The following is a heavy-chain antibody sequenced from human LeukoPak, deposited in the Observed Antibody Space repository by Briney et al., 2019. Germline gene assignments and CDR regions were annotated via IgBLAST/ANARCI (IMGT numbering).Heavy chain of an antibody. CDR2: IKSKTDGETT. CDR1: GFTFTNAW. J-gene: IGHJ4*02. V-gene: IGHV3-15*01. CDR3: TTDLGTYYHGSQRLIPIDY. Sequence: GGSLRLSCVDSGFTFTNAWMSWVRQAPGKGLEWIGRIKSKTDGETTNYAEPVRGRFTISRDDSKSVVYPQMNSLKIEDTAVYYCTTDLGTYYHGSQRLIPIDYWGQGTLVTVSS. D-gene: IGHD3-10*01.